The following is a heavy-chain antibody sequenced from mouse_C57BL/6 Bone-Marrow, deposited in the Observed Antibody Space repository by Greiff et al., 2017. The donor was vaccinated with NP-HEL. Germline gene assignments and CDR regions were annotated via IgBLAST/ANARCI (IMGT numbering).Heavy chain of an antibody. D-gene: IGHD1-1*01. V-gene: IGHV15-2*01. CDR1: DSEVFPIAY. J-gene: IGHJ4*01. CDR3: ARTSYYYGSSYVLYMDY. CDR2: ILPSIGRT. Sequence: VQLQQSGSELRSPGSSVKLSCKDFDSEVFPIAYMSWVRQKPGHGFEWIGGILPSIGRTIYGEKFEDKATLDADTLSNTAYLELNSLTSEDSAIYYCARTSYYYGSSYVLYMDYWGQGTSVTVSS.